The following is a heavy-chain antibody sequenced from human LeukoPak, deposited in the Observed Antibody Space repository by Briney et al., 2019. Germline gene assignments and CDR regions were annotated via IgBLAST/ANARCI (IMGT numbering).Heavy chain of an antibody. CDR1: GFTFSSYS. CDR2: ISSSSSYI. CDR3: ARSGNTYYYDSSGYSDAFDI. V-gene: IGHV3-21*01. D-gene: IGHD3-22*01. Sequence: GGSLRLSCAASGFTFSSYSMNWVRQAPGKGLEWVSSISSSSSYIYYADSVKGRFTISRDNAKNSLYLQMNSLRAEDTAVYYCARSGNTYYYDSSGYSDAFDIWGQGTMVTVSS. J-gene: IGHJ3*02.